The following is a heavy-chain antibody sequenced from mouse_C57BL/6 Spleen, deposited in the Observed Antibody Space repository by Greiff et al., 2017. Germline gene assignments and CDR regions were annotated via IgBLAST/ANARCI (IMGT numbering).Heavy chain of an antibody. Sequence: VQLKESGPELVKPGASVKIPCKASGYTFTDYNMDWVKQSHGKSLEWIGDINPNNGGTIYNQKFKGKATLTVDKSSSTAYMELRSLTSEDTAVYYCASSSYDRWFAYWGQGTLVTVSA. V-gene: IGHV1-18*01. CDR2: INPNNGGT. D-gene: IGHD1-1*01. CDR1: GYTFTDYN. CDR3: ASSSYDRWFAY. J-gene: IGHJ3*01.